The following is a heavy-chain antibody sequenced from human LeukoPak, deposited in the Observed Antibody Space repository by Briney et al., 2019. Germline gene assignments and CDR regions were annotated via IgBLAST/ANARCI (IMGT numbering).Heavy chain of an antibody. J-gene: IGHJ6*03. Sequence: GGSLRLSCAASGFTFSSYGIHWVRQAPGKGLEWVAFIRHDGSNKYYADSVKGRFTISRDNSKSTLYLQMNSLRAEDTAVYYCAKAGYSYGLLYYYMDVWGKGTTVTVSS. CDR1: GFTFSSYG. CDR3: AKAGYSYGLLYYYMDV. D-gene: IGHD5-18*01. V-gene: IGHV3-30*02. CDR2: IRHDGSNK.